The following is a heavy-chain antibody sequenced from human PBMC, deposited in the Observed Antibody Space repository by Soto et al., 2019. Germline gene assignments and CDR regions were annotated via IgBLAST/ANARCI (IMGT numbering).Heavy chain of an antibody. J-gene: IGHJ5*02. CDR1: GFTFSSYA. Sequence: PGGSLRLSCAASGFTFSSYAMSRGRQAPGKGLEWVSAISGSGGSTYYADSVKGRFTISRDNSKNTLYLQMNSLRAEDTAVYYCVKVEQWLPKGWFDPWGQGTLVTVSS. V-gene: IGHV3-23*01. D-gene: IGHD6-19*01. CDR2: ISGSGGST. CDR3: VKVEQWLPKGWFDP.